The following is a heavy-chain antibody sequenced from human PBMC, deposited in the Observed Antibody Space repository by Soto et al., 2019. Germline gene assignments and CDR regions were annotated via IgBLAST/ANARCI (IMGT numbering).Heavy chain of an antibody. D-gene: IGHD2-15*01. V-gene: IGHV4-61*01. CDR1: GDSVTSGNYY. J-gene: IGHJ5*02. CDR2: IYYIGST. Sequence: SETLSLTGTVSGDSVTSGNYYWSWIRQPPGKGLEWIGHIYYIGSTNYSPSLKSRVTISLDTSNNQFSLKVTSVTAADPAVYSCAMIPVDTYIIYWFDPCGQLTLFT. CDR3: AMIPVDTYIIYWFDP.